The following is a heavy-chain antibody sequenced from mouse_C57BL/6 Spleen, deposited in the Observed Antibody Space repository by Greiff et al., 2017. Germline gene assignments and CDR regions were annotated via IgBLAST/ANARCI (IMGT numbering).Heavy chain of an antibody. Sequence: QVQLQQPGAELVKPGASVKLSCKASGYTFTSYWMHWVKQRPGQGLEWIGMIHPNSGSTNYNEKFKSKATLTVVKSSSTAYMQLSSLTSEDSAVYYCAREEAYDYAWFAYWGQGTLVTVSA. V-gene: IGHV1-64*01. CDR3: AREEAYDYAWFAY. CDR1: GYTFTSYW. CDR2: IHPNSGST. J-gene: IGHJ3*01. D-gene: IGHD2-4*01.